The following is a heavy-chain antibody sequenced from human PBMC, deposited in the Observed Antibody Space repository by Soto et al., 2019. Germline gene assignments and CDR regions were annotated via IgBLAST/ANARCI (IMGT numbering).Heavy chain of an antibody. CDR3: AGGGAVAGNQPAEYFQH. CDR2: ISYDGSNK. V-gene: IGHV3-30*03. D-gene: IGHD6-19*01. J-gene: IGHJ1*01. Sequence: QVQLVESGGGVVQPGRSLRLSCAASGFTFSSYGMHWVRQAPGKGLEWVAVISYDGSNKYYADSVKGRFTISRDNSKNTLYLQMNSLRAEDTAVYYCAGGGAVAGNQPAEYFQHWGQGTLVTVSS. CDR1: GFTFSSYG.